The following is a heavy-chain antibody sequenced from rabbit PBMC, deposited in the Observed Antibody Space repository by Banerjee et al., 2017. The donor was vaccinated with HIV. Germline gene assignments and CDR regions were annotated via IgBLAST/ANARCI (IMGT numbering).Heavy chain of an antibody. J-gene: IGHJ4*01. CDR3: ARDLAGVIGWNFDL. CDR1: GFSFSSNYW. D-gene: IGHD4-1*01. Sequence: QSLEESGGDLVKPGASLTLTCTASGFSFSSNYWLCWVRQAPGKGLEWIACIDIGSSGSTYYASWAKGRFTISKTSSTTVTLQMTSLTAADTATYFCARDLAGVIGWNFDLWGPGTLVTVS. V-gene: IGHV1S40*01. CDR2: IDIGSSGST.